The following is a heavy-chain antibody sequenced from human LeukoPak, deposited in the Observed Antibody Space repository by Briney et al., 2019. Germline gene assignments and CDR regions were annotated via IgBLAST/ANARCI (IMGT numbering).Heavy chain of an antibody. J-gene: IGHJ4*02. CDR3: AREGYCSSTSCYADYFDY. CDR1: GFTFSSYW. V-gene: IGHV3-7*01. D-gene: IGHD2-2*01. CDR2: IKQDGSEK. Sequence: PGGSLRLSCAASGFTFSSYWMSWVRQAPGKGLEWVANIKQDGSEKYYVDSVKGRFTISRDNAKNSLYLQMNSLRAEDTAVYYCAREGYCSSTSCYADYFDYWGQGTLVTVSS.